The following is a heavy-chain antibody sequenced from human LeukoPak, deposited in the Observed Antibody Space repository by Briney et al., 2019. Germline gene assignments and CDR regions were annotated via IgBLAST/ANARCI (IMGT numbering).Heavy chain of an antibody. V-gene: IGHV4-31*03. CDR1: GVSISSGGYY. Sequence: PSQTLSLTCTVSGVSISSGGYYWSWIRQHPGKGLEWIGYIYYSGSTYYNPSLKSRVTISVDTSKNQFSLKLSSVTAADTAVYYCARVSGGVYAFDIWGQGTMVTVSS. J-gene: IGHJ3*02. D-gene: IGHD2-8*02. CDR3: ARVSGGVYAFDI. CDR2: IYYSGST.